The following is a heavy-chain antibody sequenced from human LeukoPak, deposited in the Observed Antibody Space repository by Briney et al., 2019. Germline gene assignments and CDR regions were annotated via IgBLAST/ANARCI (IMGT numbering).Heavy chain of an antibody. V-gene: IGHV4-38-2*01. D-gene: IGHD3-10*01. CDR3: ARGITMVRGVISPFDL. CDR2: IYHSGST. Sequence: GSLRLSCAASGFTFSSYAMSWVRQAPGKGLEWIGSIYHSGSTYYNPSLKSRVTISVDTSKNQFSLKLSSVTAADTAVYYCARGITMVRGVISPFDLWGRGTLVTVSS. CDR1: GFTFSSYA. J-gene: IGHJ2*01.